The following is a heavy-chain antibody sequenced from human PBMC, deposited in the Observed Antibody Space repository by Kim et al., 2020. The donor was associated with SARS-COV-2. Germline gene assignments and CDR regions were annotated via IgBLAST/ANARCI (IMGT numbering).Heavy chain of an antibody. CDR3: ATSTVLQTWLDGGGWFDP. J-gene: IGHJ5*02. D-gene: IGHD2-15*01. Sequence: ASVKVSCKVSGYTLTELSMHWVRQAPGKGLEWMGGFDPEDGETIYAQKFQGRVIMTEDTSTDTAYMELSSLRSEDTAVYYCATSTVLQTWLDGGGWFDPWGQGTLVTVSS. CDR2: FDPEDGET. V-gene: IGHV1-24*01. CDR1: GYTLTELS.